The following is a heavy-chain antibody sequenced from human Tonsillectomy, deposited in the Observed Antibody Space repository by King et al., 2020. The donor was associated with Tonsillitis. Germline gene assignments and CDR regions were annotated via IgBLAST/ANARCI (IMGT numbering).Heavy chain of an antibody. CDR2: INSGGAYI. CDR1: ASTFRTYS. D-gene: IGHD4-17*01. V-gene: IGHV3-21*01. Sequence: VQLVESGGGLVKPGGSLRLSCVGSASTFRTYSMSWVRQAPGKGLQWVSSINSGGAYIYYADSVKGRFTISRGNAKNSLYLEMNSLRAEDTAVYYCAGGSTLTPPDWFDPWGQGTLVTVSS. CDR3: AGGSTLTPPDWFDP. J-gene: IGHJ5*02.